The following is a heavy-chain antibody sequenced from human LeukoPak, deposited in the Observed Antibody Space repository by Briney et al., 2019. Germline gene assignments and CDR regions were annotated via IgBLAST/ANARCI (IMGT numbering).Heavy chain of an antibody. CDR3: AKSNGYGLVDI. D-gene: IGHD3-10*01. V-gene: IGHV4-34*01. Sequence: SETLSLTCAVYGGSLSDYYWSWIRQSPGKGLEWIGEISHRGRTYYNLSLKSRVTISLDTSRNQFSLKLTSVTAADTAVYYCAKSNGYGLVDIWGQGTMVTVSS. J-gene: IGHJ3*02. CDR1: GGSLSDYY. CDR2: ISHRGRT.